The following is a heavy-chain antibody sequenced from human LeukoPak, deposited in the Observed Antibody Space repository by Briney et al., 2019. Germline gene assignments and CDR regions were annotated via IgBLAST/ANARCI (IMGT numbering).Heavy chain of an antibody. CDR1: GGTFSSYA. D-gene: IGHD1-7*01. CDR2: IIPIFGTA. J-gene: IGHJ3*02. Sequence: PVKVSCKASGGTFSSYAISWARQAPGQGLEWMGGIIPIFGTANYAQKFQGRVTITADESTSTAYMELSSLRSEDTAVYYCARDGLELPRGAFDIWGQGTMVTVSS. V-gene: IGHV1-69*01. CDR3: ARDGLELPRGAFDI.